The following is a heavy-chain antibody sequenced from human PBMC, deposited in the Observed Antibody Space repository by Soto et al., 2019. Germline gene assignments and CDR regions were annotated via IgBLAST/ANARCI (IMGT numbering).Heavy chain of an antibody. V-gene: IGHV3-7*05. CDR1: GLIFGNYW. D-gene: IGHD6-19*01. Sequence: EVQLVESGGGLVQPGGSLRLSCTGSGLIFGNYWMTWVRQAPGQGLEWVANIRKDESKMSYLDSVRGRFTISRDNAKNSLFLQMNDLRAEDTALYYCTRDISPGTSGWYFDAFDLWGQGTMVTVSS. J-gene: IGHJ3*01. CDR2: IRKDESKM. CDR3: TRDISPGTSGWYFDAFDL.